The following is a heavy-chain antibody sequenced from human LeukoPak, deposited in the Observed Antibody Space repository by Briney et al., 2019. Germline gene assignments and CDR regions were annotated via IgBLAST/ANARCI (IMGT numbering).Heavy chain of an antibody. CDR1: GGSISSYY. V-gene: IGHV4-59*01. CDR3: ARLGVEMATITYYFDY. J-gene: IGHJ4*02. CDR2: IYYSGST. D-gene: IGHD5-24*01. Sequence: TSETLSLTCTVSGGSISSYYWSWIRQPPGKGLEWIGYIYYSGSTNYNPSLKSRVTISVDTSKNQFSLKLSSVTAADTAVYYCARLGVEMATITYYFDYWGQGTLVTVSS.